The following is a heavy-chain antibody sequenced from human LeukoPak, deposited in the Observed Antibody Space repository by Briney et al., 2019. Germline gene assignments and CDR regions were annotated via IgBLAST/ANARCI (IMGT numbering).Heavy chain of an antibody. V-gene: IGHV5-51*01. Sequence: GESLKISCKGSGYSFTSYWIGWVRPMPGKGLEWMGLIYSGYSDPRYSPSFQGQVTFSADKPKSTPPLHWSTLNASDTAMYFCATREGGQMVRGIPDAFDIWGQGTMVTVSS. CDR1: GYSFTSYW. CDR2: IYSGYSDP. D-gene: IGHD3-10*01. CDR3: ATREGGQMVRGIPDAFDI. J-gene: IGHJ3*02.